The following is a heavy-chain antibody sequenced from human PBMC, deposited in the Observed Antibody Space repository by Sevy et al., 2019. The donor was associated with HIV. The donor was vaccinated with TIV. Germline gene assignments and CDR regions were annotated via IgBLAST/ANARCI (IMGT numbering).Heavy chain of an antibody. CDR2: IYYSGDT. CDR3: ARQLREYYDSGGYYGRLDY. CDR1: GGSISSSSYY. Sequence: SETLSLTCTVSGGSISSSSYYWGWIRQPPGKGLEWIGSIYYSGDTYYNPSLKSRVTISVSTSKNQFSLKLSAVTAADTAVYYCARQLREYYDSGGYYGRLDYWGQGTLVTVSS. D-gene: IGHD3-22*01. J-gene: IGHJ4*02. V-gene: IGHV4-39*01.